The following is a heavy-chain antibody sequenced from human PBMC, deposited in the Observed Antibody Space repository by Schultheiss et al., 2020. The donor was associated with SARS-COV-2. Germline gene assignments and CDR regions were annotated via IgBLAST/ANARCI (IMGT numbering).Heavy chain of an antibody. Sequence: GGSLRLSCAASGFTFSSYAMHWVRQAPGKGLEWVAVISYDGSNKYYADSVKGRFTISRDNSKNTLYLQMNSLRAEDTAVYYCARAQGNWNYESDYWGQGTLVTVSS. J-gene: IGHJ4*02. CDR3: ARAQGNWNYESDY. CDR2: ISYDGSNK. D-gene: IGHD1-7*01. V-gene: IGHV3-30*01. CDR1: GFTFSSYA.